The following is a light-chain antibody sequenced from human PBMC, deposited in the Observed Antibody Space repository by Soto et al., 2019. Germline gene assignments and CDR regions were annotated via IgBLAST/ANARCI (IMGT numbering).Light chain of an antibody. CDR3: LQDYSFTRT. CDR1: QGFRNY. V-gene: IGKV1-27*01. Sequence: QMTQSPSSLSASFGARVTITCRASQGFRNYLAWYQQKPGEVPKPLISGATTLQPGGPSRFSGSVYGTHVTLTINNLKHEDFASYFCLQDYSFTRTFGLGTKVDIK. CDR2: GAT. J-gene: IGKJ1*01.